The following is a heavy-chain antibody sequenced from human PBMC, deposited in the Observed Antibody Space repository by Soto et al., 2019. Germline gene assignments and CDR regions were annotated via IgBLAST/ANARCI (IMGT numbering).Heavy chain of an antibody. Sequence: QVQLVQSGAEVKKPGASVKVSCKASGYTFTSYGISWVRLAPGQGLEWMGWISAYNGNTNYAQKLQGRVTITTDTSTSTAYMELRRLRSDDTAVYYCARAQLAAAGTTAWFDPWGQGTLVTVSS. D-gene: IGHD6-13*01. V-gene: IGHV1-18*04. J-gene: IGHJ5*02. CDR1: GYTFTSYG. CDR2: ISAYNGNT. CDR3: ARAQLAAAGTTAWFDP.